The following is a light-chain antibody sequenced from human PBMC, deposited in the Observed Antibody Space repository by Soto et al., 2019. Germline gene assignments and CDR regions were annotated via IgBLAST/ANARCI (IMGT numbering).Light chain of an antibody. CDR3: QQYGSSPVT. J-gene: IGKJ5*01. V-gene: IGKV3-20*01. CDR1: QRLSSN. CDR2: GAS. Sequence: VLTQSPATLSLSPGERATRSCRASQRLSSNLAWYQQKPGQAPRLLIYGASSRATGIPDRFSGSGSGTDFTLTISRLEPEDFAVYYCQQYGSSPVTFGQGTRLEIK.